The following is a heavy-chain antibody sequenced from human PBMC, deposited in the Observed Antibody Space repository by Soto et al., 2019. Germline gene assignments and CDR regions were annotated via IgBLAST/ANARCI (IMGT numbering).Heavy chain of an antibody. D-gene: IGHD3-3*01. CDR1: GGSISSGGYS. J-gene: IGHJ5*02. V-gene: IGHV4-30-2*01. Sequence: QLQLQESGSGLVKPSQTLSLTCAVSGGSISSGGYSWSWIRQPPGKGLEWIGYIYHRGSTYYNPSRKSRVTISVYRSKNQFSLKLSSVTAADTAVYYCARSRSTIFGVVTSSYNWFDPWGQGTLVTVSS. CDR3: ARSRSTIFGVVTSSYNWFDP. CDR2: IYHRGST.